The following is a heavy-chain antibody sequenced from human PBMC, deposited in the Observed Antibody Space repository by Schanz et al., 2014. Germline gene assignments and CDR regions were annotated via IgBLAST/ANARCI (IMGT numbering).Heavy chain of an antibody. J-gene: IGHJ4*02. V-gene: IGHV1-46*03. Sequence: QVQLVQSGAEVKKPGASVKVSCKASGYTFTTYYMLWVRQAPGQGLEWMGIINPSGGSTRYGQKFQGRITVTTDTSTSTVYLELSSLRSDDTAGYYCGRGFSRSDIDFWGQGTLXTVSS. D-gene: IGHD2-15*01. CDR3: GRGFSRSDIDF. CDR1: GYTFTTYY. CDR2: INPSGGST.